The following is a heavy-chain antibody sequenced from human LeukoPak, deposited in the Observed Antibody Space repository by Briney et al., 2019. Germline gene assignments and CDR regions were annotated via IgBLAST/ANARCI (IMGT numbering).Heavy chain of an antibody. Sequence: ASVKVSCKASGYTFTSYAMNRVRQAPGQGLEWMGWINTNTGNPTYAQGFTGRFVFSLDTSVSTAYLQISSLKAEDTAVYYCARTLRTAMVPYYFDYWGQGTLVTVSS. CDR3: ARTLRTAMVPYYFDY. D-gene: IGHD5-18*01. J-gene: IGHJ4*02. V-gene: IGHV7-4-1*02. CDR2: INTNTGNP. CDR1: GYTFTSYA.